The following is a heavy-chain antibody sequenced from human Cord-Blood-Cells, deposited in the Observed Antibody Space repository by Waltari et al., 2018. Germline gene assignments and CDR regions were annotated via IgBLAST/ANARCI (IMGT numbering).Heavy chain of an antibody. Sequence: GGSTYYADSVKGRFTISRDNSKNTLYLQMNSLRAEDTAVYYCARAYTVRLLVVYAISDWYFDLWGRGTLVTVSS. CDR2: GGST. J-gene: IGHJ2*01. V-gene: IGHV3-53*01. CDR3: ARAYTVRLLVVYAISDWYFDL. D-gene: IGHD2-8*02.